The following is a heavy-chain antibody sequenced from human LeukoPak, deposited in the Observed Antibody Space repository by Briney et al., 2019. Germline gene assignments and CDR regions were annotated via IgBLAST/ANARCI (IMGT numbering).Heavy chain of an antibody. Sequence: GGSLRLSCAASGFTLSNHWMTWVRQVPGRGPEWVANVNRDGSETYYLDSVKGRFTISKNNAKNSLYLQMNSLRAEDTALYHCARNNGMDVWGQGTTVIVSS. CDR3: ARNNGMDV. J-gene: IGHJ6*02. CDR1: GFTLSNHW. CDR2: VNRDGSET. V-gene: IGHV3-7*03.